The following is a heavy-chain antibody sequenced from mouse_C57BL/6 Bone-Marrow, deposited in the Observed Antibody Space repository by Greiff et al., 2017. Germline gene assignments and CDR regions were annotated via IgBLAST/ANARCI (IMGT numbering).Heavy chain of an antibody. CDR3: ARHIYYDYDGGDYFDY. CDR2: IFPGSGST. D-gene: IGHD2-4*01. J-gene: IGHJ2*01. Sequence: VQLQQSGPELVRPGASVKISCKAPGYTFTSHWMQWVRQRPGQGLEWIGEIFPGSGSTYYNEKFKGKATLTVDTSSSTAYMQLSSLTSEDAAVYCCARHIYYDYDGGDYFDYWGQGTTLTVSS. CDR1: GYTFTSHW. V-gene: IGHV1-56*01.